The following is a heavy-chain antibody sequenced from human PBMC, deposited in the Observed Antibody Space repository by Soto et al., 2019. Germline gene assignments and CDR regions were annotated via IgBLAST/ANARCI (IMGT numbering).Heavy chain of an antibody. Sequence: QLQLQESGPGLVKTSGTLSLTCSVSGDSVASDDSYWGWIRQPPGKGLEWIGNIYYGGSPNYTPSLKSRITISVDISKNQFSLSLGSVTAADTAVYYCARQRGTTLGTDYWGQGSLVIVSS. J-gene: IGHJ4*02. V-gene: IGHV4-39*01. CDR1: GDSVASDDSY. CDR2: IYYGGSP. CDR3: ARQRGTTLGTDY. D-gene: IGHD4-17*01.